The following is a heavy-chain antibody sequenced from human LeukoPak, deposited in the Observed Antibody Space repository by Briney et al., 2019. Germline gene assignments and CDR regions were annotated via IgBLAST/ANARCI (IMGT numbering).Heavy chain of an antibody. V-gene: IGHV3-30*04. D-gene: IGHD3-9*01. CDR1: GFTFSSYA. CDR3: AKEGGSNYDILTGLGY. J-gene: IGHJ4*02. Sequence: GRSLRLSCAASGFTFSSYAMHWVRQAPGKGLEWVAVISYDGSNKYYADSVKGRFTISRDNSKNTLYLQMNSLRAEDTAVYYCAKEGGSNYDILTGLGYWGQGTLVTVSS. CDR2: ISYDGSNK.